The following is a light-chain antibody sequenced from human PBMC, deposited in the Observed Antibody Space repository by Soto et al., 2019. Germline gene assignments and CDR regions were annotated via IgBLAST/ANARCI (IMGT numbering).Light chain of an antibody. J-gene: IGKJ2*01. CDR1: QSISRN. CDR2: GVS. Sequence: EVVMPQSPGTLSVSPGASSPLSCRASQSISRNLAWYQQKPGRAPTLLIYGVSTRATGIPARFSGSGSETEFTLTISSLQSEDFAVYYCQQYNNWPPYTFGKGTKVDIK. CDR3: QQYNNWPPYT. V-gene: IGKV3-15*01.